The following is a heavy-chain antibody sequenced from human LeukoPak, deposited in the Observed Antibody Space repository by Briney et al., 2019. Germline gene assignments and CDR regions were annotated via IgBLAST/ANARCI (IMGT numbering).Heavy chain of an antibody. V-gene: IGHV4-39*01. J-gene: IGHJ4*02. D-gene: IGHD5-24*01. CDR2: LYYSGST. Sequence: GSLRLSCAASGFTFSSYSMKWVRQPPGKGLEWIVSLYYSGSTYYNPSLKSRATISVDTSKNQFSLKLSSVSAADTAVYYCARRRCLQLRRQAGFFDYWGQGTLVTVSS. CDR1: GFTFSSYSMK. CDR3: ARRRCLQLRRQAGFFDY.